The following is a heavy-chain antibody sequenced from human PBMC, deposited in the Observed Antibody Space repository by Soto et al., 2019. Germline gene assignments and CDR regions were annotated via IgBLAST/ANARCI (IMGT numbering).Heavy chain of an antibody. CDR3: ARWYYYDSSGRLAFDI. CDR1: GGSISSGGYY. V-gene: IGHV4-31*03. J-gene: IGHJ3*02. Sequence: QVQLQESGPGLVKPSQTLSLTCTVSGGSISSGGYYWSWIRQHPGKVLEWIGYIYYSWSNYYNPSLKSRVTISVDTSKNQFSLKLSSVTAADTAVYYCARWYYYDSSGRLAFDIWGQGTMVTVSS. CDR2: IYYSWSN. D-gene: IGHD3-22*01.